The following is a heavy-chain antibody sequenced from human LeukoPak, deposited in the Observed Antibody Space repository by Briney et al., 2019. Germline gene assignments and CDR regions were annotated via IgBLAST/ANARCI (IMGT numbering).Heavy chain of an antibody. CDR1: GFTFSSYA. Sequence: QTGGSLRLSCAASGFTFSSYAMSWVRQAPGKGLEWVANIKEDGSEKNYVDSVKGRFTISRDNAKNSLYLQMNSLRAEDTAVYYCARRGVGELLGGQGTLVTVSS. CDR3: ARRGVGELL. D-gene: IGHD3-10*01. J-gene: IGHJ4*02. CDR2: IKEDGSEK. V-gene: IGHV3-7*01.